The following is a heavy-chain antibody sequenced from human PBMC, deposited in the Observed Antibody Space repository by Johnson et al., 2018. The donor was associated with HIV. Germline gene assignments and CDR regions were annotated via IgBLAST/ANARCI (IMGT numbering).Heavy chain of an antibody. CDR3: AREDGDSSSWAGAFDI. D-gene: IGHD6-13*01. Sequence: MLLVESGGGLVQPGGSQRLSCAASGFTVSTKYMTWVRQAPGKGLECVSVIYKGGNTYDADSVKGRFTISRDNSKNTLYLQMNSLRAEDTAVYYCAREDGDSSSWAGAFDIWGQGTMVTVSS. V-gene: IGHV3-66*01. CDR2: IYKGGNT. J-gene: IGHJ3*02. CDR1: GFTVSTKY.